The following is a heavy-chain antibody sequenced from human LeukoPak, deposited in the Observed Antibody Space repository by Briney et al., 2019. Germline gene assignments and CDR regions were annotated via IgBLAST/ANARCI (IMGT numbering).Heavy chain of an antibody. V-gene: IGHV3-53*01. Sequence: GGSLRLSCAASGFTVSSNYMSWVRQAPGEGLEWVSIIYSGGSAYYTASVKGRFTTSRDNSKNTLSLQMNSLRAEDTAVYYCARAGSSWSPFDYWGLGTLVTVSS. J-gene: IGHJ4*02. CDR2: IYSGGSA. D-gene: IGHD6-13*01. CDR3: ARAGSSWSPFDY. CDR1: GFTVSSNY.